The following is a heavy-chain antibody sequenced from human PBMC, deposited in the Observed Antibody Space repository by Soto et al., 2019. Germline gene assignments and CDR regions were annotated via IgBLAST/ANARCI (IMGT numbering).Heavy chain of an antibody. CDR1: GYTFTSYG. D-gene: IGHD2-15*01. CDR3: ARVREYCSGGSCYSLGY. CDR2: ISAYNGNT. J-gene: IGHJ4*02. V-gene: IGHV1-18*01. Sequence: ASVKVSCKASGYTFTSYGISWVRQAPGQGLEWMGWISAYNGNTNYAQKLQGRVTITTDTSASTADMELSSLRSEDTAVYYCARVREYCSGGSCYSLGYWGQGTLVTVSS.